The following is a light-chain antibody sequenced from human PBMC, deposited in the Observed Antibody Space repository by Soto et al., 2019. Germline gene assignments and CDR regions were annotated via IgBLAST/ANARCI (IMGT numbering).Light chain of an antibody. CDR2: DAS. CDR1: QPIFTS. CDR3: QQYKSYSAHGLT. V-gene: IGKV1-5*01. J-gene: IGKJ4*01. Sequence: DIQMAQSPSALFASIGDRVSVTCRASQPIFTSLAWYQQKPGKAPKLLIYDASVLQTGVPSRFSGFSSGTDFTLTISGFQPDDFATYFCQQYKSYSAHGLTFGGGTKVGIK.